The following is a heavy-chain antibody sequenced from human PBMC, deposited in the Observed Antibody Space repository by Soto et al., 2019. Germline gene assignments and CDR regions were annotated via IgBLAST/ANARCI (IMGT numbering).Heavy chain of an antibody. V-gene: IGHV4-4*02. J-gene: IGHJ4*02. D-gene: IGHD3-22*01. CDR3: ARSSRYAYDSSEGNFDY. Sequence: QVQLQESGPGLVKPSGTLSLTCAVSGVSISSNNWWSWVRQPPGKGLEWIGEMYHTGSTNYNPSLKSRVTISVDKSKCQFSLKVSSVTAADTAVYFCARSSRYAYDSSEGNFDYWGQGTLVTVSS. CDR1: GVSISSNNW. CDR2: MYHTGST.